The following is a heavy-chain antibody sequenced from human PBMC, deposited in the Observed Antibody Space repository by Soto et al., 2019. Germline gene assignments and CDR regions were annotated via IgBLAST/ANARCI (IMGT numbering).Heavy chain of an antibody. Sequence: GGSLRLSCAASGFTFSSYAMHWVRQAPGKGLEWVAVISYDGSNKYYADSVKGRFTISRDNSKNTLYLQMKSLRAEDTAVYYCERDLSSSSWSFDYWGQRTLVTVSS. CDR2: ISYDGSNK. D-gene: IGHD6-13*01. V-gene: IGHV3-30-3*01. CDR3: ERDLSSSSWSFDY. CDR1: GFTFSSYA. J-gene: IGHJ4*02.